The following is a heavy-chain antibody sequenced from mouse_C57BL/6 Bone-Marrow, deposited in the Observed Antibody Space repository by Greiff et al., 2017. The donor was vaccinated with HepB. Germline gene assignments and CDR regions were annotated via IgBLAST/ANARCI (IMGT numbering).Heavy chain of an antibody. J-gene: IGHJ1*03. Sequence: EVKLQESGGGLVKPGGSLKLSCAASGFTFSRYAMSWVRQTPEKRLEWVATISDGGSYTNYPDNVKGRFTISRDNAKNNLYLQMSHLKSEDTAMYYCARGYFDVWGTGTTVTVSS. CDR1: GFTFSRYA. CDR2: ISDGGSYT. V-gene: IGHV5-4*03. CDR3: ARGYFDV.